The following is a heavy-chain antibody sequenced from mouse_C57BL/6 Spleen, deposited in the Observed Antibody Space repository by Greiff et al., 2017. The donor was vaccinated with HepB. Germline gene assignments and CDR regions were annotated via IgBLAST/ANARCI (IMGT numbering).Heavy chain of an antibody. V-gene: IGHV5-17*01. Sequence: EVKLMESGGGLVKPGGSLKLSCAASGFTFSDYGMHWVRQAPEKGLEWVAYISSGSSTIYYADTVKGRFTISRDNAKNTLFLHMTSLRSEDTAMYYCASIAYWGQGTLVTVSA. CDR1: GFTFSDYG. CDR3: ASIAY. J-gene: IGHJ3*01. CDR2: ISSGSSTI.